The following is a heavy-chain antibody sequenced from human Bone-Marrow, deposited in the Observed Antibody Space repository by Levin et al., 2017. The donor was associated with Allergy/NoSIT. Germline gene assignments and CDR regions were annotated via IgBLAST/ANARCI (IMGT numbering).Heavy chain of an antibody. CDR2: INHSGST. CDR1: GGSFSGYY. J-gene: IGHJ5*02. V-gene: IGHV4-34*01. D-gene: IGHD2-15*01. Sequence: SETLSLTCAVYGGSFSGYYWSWIRQPPGKGLEWNGEINHSGSTNYNPSLKSRVTISVDTSKNQFSLKLSSVTAADTAVYYCARGRLVVVAATRGWFDPWGQGTLVTVSS. CDR3: ARGRLVVVAATRGWFDP.